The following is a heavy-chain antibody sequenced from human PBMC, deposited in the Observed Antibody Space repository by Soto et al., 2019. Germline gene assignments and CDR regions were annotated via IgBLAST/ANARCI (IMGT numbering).Heavy chain of an antibody. V-gene: IGHV3-53*02. J-gene: IGHJ4*02. CDR2: IYSGGST. Sequence: EVQLVETGGGLIQPGGSLRLSCAASGFTVSSNYMSWVRQAPGKGLEWVSVIYSGGSTYYADSVKGRFTISRDNSKNTRYLQMNSLRAEDTAVYYCARGYCSGGSCYFDYWGQGTLVTVSS. CDR3: ARGYCSGGSCYFDY. D-gene: IGHD2-15*01. CDR1: GFTVSSNY.